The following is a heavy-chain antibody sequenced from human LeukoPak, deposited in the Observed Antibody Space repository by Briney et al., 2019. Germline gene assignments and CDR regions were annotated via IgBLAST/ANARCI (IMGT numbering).Heavy chain of an antibody. J-gene: IGHJ3*02. V-gene: IGHV3-15*01. Sequence: GGSLRLSCAASGFTFSNAWMSWVRQAPGKGLEWVGRIKSKTDGGTTDYAAPVKGRFTISRDDSKNTLYLQMNSLKTEDTAVYYCTTDAGLRFLEWLLEGDAFDIWGQGTMVTVSS. CDR3: TTDAGLRFLEWLLEGDAFDI. D-gene: IGHD3-3*01. CDR2: IKSKTDGGTT. CDR1: GFTFSNAW.